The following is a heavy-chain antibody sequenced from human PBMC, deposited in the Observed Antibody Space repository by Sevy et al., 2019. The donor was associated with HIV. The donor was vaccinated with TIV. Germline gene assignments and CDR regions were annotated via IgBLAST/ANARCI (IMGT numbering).Heavy chain of an antibody. J-gene: IGHJ4*02. CDR1: GFTFSGNR. V-gene: IGHV3-7*01. Sequence: GGSLRLSCAASGFTFSGNRMNWVRQAPGKGLEWVANIKADGSDKYYVDSVEGRFTISRDNAKNLLFLQMNSLRVEDTAVYYCAHETFGRFESWGQGTLVTVSS. D-gene: IGHD3-16*01. CDR3: AHETFGRFES. CDR2: IKADGSDK.